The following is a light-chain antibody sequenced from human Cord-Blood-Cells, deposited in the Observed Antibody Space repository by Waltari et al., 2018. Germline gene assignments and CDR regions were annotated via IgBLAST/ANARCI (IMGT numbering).Light chain of an antibody. Sequence: QSLLTQPPSASETPGQRVTISCSGSSTTIGSNYVYWYQQLPGTAPKLLISRNNQRPSGVPDLFSGSKSGTSASLAISGLRSEDEADYYCAAWDDSLSGVVFGGGTKLTVL. CDR3: AAWDDSLSGVV. J-gene: IGLJ2*01. V-gene: IGLV1-47*01. CDR2: RNN. CDR1: STTIGSNY.